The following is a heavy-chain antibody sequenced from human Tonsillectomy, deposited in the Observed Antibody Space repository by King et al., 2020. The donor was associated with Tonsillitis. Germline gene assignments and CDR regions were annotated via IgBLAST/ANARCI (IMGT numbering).Heavy chain of an antibody. CDR1: GFTFSTYA. CDR2: IFFDGSEI. V-gene: IGHV3-33*01. Sequence: VQLVESGGGVVQPGRSLRLSCAASGFTFSTYAMHWVRQAPGKGLEGVAVIFFDGSEIYYADSVKGRFTISRDNDKNTLYLQMNSLRADDMAMYFCAREKVNYGFDYWGQGTLVTVSS. D-gene: IGHD4-17*01. J-gene: IGHJ4*02. CDR3: AREKVNYGFDY.